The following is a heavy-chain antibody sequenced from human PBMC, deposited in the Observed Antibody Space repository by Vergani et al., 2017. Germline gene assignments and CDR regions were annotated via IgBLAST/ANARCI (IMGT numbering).Heavy chain of an antibody. Sequence: QVQLVQSGAEVKKPGASVKVSCKVSGYTLTELSMHWVRQAPGKGLEWMGGFDPEDGETIYAQKFQGRVTMTEDTSTDTAYMELSSLRSADTAVYYCATDNPLGSGSSPWFDPGGQGTLVTVSS. D-gene: IGHD3-10*01. CDR3: ATDNPLGSGSSPWFDP. CDR2: FDPEDGET. V-gene: IGHV1-24*01. J-gene: IGHJ5*02. CDR1: GYTLTELS.